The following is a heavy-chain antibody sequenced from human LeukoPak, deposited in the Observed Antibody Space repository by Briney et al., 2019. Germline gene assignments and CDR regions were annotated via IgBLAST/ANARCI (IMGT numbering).Heavy chain of an antibody. D-gene: IGHD3-10*01. Sequence: GGSLRLSCAASGFTFSDYYMSWIRQAPGKGLEWVSYISSSGSTIYYADSVKGRLTISRDNAKNSLYLQMNSLRAEDTAVYYCARDWGYGSGSLADVWGQGTTVTVSS. J-gene: IGHJ6*02. CDR3: ARDWGYGSGSLADV. V-gene: IGHV3-11*01. CDR1: GFTFSDYY. CDR2: ISSSGSTI.